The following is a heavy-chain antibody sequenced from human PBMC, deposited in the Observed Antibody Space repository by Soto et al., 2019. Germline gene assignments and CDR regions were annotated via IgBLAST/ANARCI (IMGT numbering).Heavy chain of an antibody. V-gene: IGHV3-23*01. Sequence: LEWVSAISGSGGSTYYADSVKGRFTISRDNAKNSLYLQMNSLRAEDTAVYFFLTADDDTRYSSTVSAFQ. D-gene: IGHD5-18*01. CDR2: ISGSGGST. J-gene: IGHJ1*01. CDR3: LTADDDTRYSSTVSAFQ.